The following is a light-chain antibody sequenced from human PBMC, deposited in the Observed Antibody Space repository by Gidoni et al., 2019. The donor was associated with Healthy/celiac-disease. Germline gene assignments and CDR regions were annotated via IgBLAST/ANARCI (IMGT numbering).Light chain of an antibody. J-gene: IGLJ2*01. V-gene: IGLV3-1*01. CDR1: PLGDQY. CDR3: QAWDSSTVV. Sequence: SYELTQPPSASSSPGQPASITCSGDPLGDQYACWSQQKPGQSPVLDIYQDSNRPSGIPERFSGSNSGNTATLTISGTQAMDEADYYCQAWDSSTVVFGGGTKLTVL. CDR2: QDS.